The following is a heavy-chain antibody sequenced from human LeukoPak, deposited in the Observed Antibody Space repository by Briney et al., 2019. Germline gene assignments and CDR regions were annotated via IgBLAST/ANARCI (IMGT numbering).Heavy chain of an antibody. Sequence: NPSETLSLTCSVSGVSISSGSNYWGWIRQPPGKTLEWIGSIYSSGNTYYNPSLKSRVIILIDTAKNHFSLNLSPVTAADTAVYYCSRSDGYGLVGIWGQGTMVTVSS. CDR1: GVSISSGSNY. D-gene: IGHD3-10*01. CDR2: IYSSGNT. CDR3: SRSDGYGLVGI. V-gene: IGHV4-39*07. J-gene: IGHJ3*02.